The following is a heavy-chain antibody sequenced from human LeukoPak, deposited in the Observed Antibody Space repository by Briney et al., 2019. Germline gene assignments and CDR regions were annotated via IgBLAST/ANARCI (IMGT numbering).Heavy chain of an antibody. D-gene: IGHD3-22*01. Sequence: PSETLSLTCVVSGGSISSSNWWSWVRQPPEKGLEWIGEIYHSGSTNYNPSLKSRVTISVDKSKNQFSLKLSSVTAADTAVYYCARDSWYYYDSSGYYYFDYWGQGTLVTVSS. CDR2: IYHSGST. CDR3: ARDSWYYYDSSGYYYFDY. CDR1: GGSISSSNW. J-gene: IGHJ4*02. V-gene: IGHV4-4*02.